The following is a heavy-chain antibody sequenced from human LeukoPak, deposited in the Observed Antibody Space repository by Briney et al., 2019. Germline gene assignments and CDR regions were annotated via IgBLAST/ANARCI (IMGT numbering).Heavy chain of an antibody. V-gene: IGHV3-33*08. CDR2: IWYDGSNK. D-gene: IGHD6-19*01. CDR1: GFTFSSYS. Sequence: GGSLRLSCAASGFTFSSYSMNWVRQAPGKGLEWVAVIWYDGSNKYYADSVKGRFTISRDNSKNTLYLQMNSLRAEDTAVYYCARAFLGGWYYFDYWGQGTLVTVSS. J-gene: IGHJ4*02. CDR3: ARAFLGGWYYFDY.